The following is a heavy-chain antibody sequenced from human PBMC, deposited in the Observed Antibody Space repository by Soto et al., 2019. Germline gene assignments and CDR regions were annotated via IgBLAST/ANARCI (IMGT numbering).Heavy chain of an antibody. CDR1: GRDFIGYY. CDR3: ARGGGIAAAGKRGYYYYGMDV. Sequence: PSETLRHTCAVGGRDFIGYYWSWIRQPPGKGLQWIGEINHSGSTNYNPSLKSRVTISVDTSKNQFSLKLSSVTAADTDVYYCARGGGIAAAGKRGYYYYGMDVWGQGNTVTVSS. V-gene: IGHV4-34*01. J-gene: IGHJ6*02. D-gene: IGHD6-13*01. CDR2: INHSGST.